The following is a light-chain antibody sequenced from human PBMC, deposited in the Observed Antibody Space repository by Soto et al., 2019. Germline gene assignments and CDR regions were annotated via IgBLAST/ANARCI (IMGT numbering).Light chain of an antibody. CDR1: SSDVGGYNY. CDR3: SSYTSRSTLYVV. CDR2: EVS. J-gene: IGLJ2*01. V-gene: IGLV2-14*01. Sequence: QSALTQPASVSGSPGQSITISCTGTSSDVGGYNYVSWYQQHPGKAPKLMIYEVSNRPSGVSNRFSGSKSGTTASLTISGLQAEDEADYYCSSYTSRSTLYVVFGGGTKLTVL.